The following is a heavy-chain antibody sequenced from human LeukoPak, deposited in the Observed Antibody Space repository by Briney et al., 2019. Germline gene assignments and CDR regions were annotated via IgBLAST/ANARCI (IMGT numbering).Heavy chain of an antibody. Sequence: GGSLRLSCAASGFTFSSNYMSWVRQAPGKVLEWVSVMYSGGSTYYADSVKGRFTISRDNSKNTLYLQMNSLRAEDTAVYYCAKDDCSSTSCYYFDYWGQGTLVTVSS. CDR2: MYSGGST. CDR3: AKDDCSSTSCYYFDY. CDR1: GFTFSSNY. J-gene: IGHJ4*02. D-gene: IGHD2-2*01. V-gene: IGHV3-53*05.